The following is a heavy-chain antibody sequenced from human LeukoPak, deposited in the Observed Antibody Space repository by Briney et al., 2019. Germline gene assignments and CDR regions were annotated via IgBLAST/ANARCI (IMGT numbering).Heavy chain of an antibody. V-gene: IGHV5-51*01. D-gene: IGHD1-26*01. CDR2: INFGDSET. Sequence: GESLMISCKASGHSFTNHWIGWVRQMPGIGLEWVGIINFGDSETLYSPSFQGQVTISLDKSISTTYLQWRSLKASDTATYYCATRPYAGSPNWYDPWGQGTLVTVSS. CDR1: GHSFTNHW. J-gene: IGHJ5*02. CDR3: ATRPYAGSPNWYDP.